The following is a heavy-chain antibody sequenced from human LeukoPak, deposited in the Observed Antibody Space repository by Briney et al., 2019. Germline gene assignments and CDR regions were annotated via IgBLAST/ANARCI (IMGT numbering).Heavy chain of an antibody. D-gene: IGHD3-10*01. CDR3: ARDSGGFDP. CDR1: GFTFSSYS. J-gene: IGHJ5*02. V-gene: IGHV3-21*01. Sequence: PGGSLRPSCAASGFTFSSYSMNWVRQAPGKGLEWVSFIRSSSTYISYSDSVKGRFTISRDNANNSLYLQMNSLRAEDTAVYYCARDSGGFDPWGQGTPVTVSS. CDR2: IRSSSTYI.